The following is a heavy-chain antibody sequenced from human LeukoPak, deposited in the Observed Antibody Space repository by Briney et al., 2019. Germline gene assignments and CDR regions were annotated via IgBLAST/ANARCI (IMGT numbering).Heavy chain of an antibody. CDR1: GFTFSGPA. CDR2: IISNANSYVT. J-gene: IGHJ2*01. CDR3: TGPRHDYGGYGSWYFDL. Sequence: PGESPNISCAASGFTFSGPAMEWVRPAPRKGPELVGRIISNANSYVTAYAATVKGRFTIYRDDSKNTAYLQMNSLKTEDAAVYYCTGPRHDYGGYGSWYFDLWGRGTLVTVSS. D-gene: IGHD4-17*01. V-gene: IGHV3-73*01.